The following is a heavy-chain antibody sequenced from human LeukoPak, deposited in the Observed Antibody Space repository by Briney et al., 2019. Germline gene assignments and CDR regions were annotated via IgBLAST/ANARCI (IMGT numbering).Heavy chain of an antibody. CDR1: GYSISSGYY. J-gene: IGHJ5*02. CDR3: ARAPVITPDMVRGAPEGFDP. Sequence: SETLSLTCAVSGYSISSGYYWGRIRQPPGKGLEWIGSIYHSGSTYYNPSLKSRVTISVDTSKDQFSLKLSSVTAADTAVYYCARAPVITPDMVRGAPEGFDPWGQGTLVTVSS. D-gene: IGHD3-10*01. CDR2: IYHSGST. V-gene: IGHV4-38-2*01.